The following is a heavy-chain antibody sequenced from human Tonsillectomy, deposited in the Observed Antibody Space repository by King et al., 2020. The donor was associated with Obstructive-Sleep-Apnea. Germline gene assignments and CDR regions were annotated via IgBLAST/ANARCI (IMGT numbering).Heavy chain of an antibody. CDR2: IYSGGST. V-gene: IGHV3-66*01. D-gene: IGHD3-22*01. J-gene: IGHJ4*02. CDR1: GFTVSSNY. CDR3: AREWGNYYDSSGYYPAAGYFDY. Sequence: LQLVQSGGNLVQPGGSLRLSCAASGFTVSSNYMSWVRQAPGKGLEWVSVIYSGGSTYYADSVKGRFTISRDNSKNTLYLQMNSLRAEDTAVYYCAREWGNYYDSSGYYPAAGYFDYWGQGTLVTVSS.